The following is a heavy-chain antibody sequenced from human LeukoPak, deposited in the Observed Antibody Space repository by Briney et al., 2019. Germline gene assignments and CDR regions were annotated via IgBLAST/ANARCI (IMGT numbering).Heavy chain of an antibody. CDR2: TNQDGSQK. D-gene: IGHD4-17*01. CDR1: GFSFRDFW. V-gene: IGHV3-7*03. CDR3: AKGTIYGDYSGNWFDP. J-gene: IGHJ5*02. Sequence: GGSLRLSCAASGFSFRDFWMNWIRQAPGKGLEWVANTNQDGSQKYYVDSVRGRFTISRDNAKNSLYLQMNSLRAEDTALYYCAKGTIYGDYSGNWFDPWGQGTLVTVSS.